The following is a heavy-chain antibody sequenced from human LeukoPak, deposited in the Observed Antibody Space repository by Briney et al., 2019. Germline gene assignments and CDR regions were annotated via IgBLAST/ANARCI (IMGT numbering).Heavy chain of an antibody. CDR1: GFTFDDYA. Sequence: GGSLRLSCAASGFTFDDYAMHWVRQAPGKGLEWVSGISWNSGSIGYADSVKGRFTISRDNAKNSLYLQMNSLRAEDTAVYYCAELGITMIGGVWGKGTTVTTSS. D-gene: IGHD3-10*02. CDR3: AELGITMIGGV. CDR2: ISWNSGSI. J-gene: IGHJ6*04. V-gene: IGHV3-9*01.